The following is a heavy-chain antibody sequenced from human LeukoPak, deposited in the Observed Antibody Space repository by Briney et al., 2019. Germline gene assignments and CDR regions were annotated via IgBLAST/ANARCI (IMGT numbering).Heavy chain of an antibody. J-gene: IGHJ4*02. CDR3: ARGVDIVATVSFDY. V-gene: IGHV4-34*01. Sequence: SETLSLTCAVYGGSSSGYYWSWIRQPPGKGLEWIGEINHSGSTNYNPSLKSRVTISVDTSKNQFSLKLSSVTAADTAVYYCARGVDIVATVSFDYWGQGTLVTVSS. D-gene: IGHD5-12*01. CDR2: INHSGST. CDR1: GGSSSGYY.